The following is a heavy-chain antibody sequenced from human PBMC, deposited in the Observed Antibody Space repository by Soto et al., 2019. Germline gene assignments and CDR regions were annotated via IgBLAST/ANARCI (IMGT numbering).Heavy chain of an antibody. CDR3: ARLGGYYQAFDQ. V-gene: IGHV4-59*08. J-gene: IGHJ4*02. D-gene: IGHD3-22*01. CDR1: GGSINTYY. CDR2: IYYSGST. Sequence: SETLSLTCAVSGGSINTYYWSWFRQPPWKGLEWIGYIYYSGSTTYNPSLKSRVTISVDTSKNQFSLKLNSVTAADTAVYYCARLGGYYQAFDQWGQGSLVTVSS.